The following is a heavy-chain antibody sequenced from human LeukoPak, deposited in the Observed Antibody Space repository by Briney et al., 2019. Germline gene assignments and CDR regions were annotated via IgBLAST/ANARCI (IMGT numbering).Heavy chain of an antibody. CDR1: GYTFTNYA. CDR2: HNAANGRT. CDR3: VRGRDRSAWLFDY. D-gene: IGHD3-22*01. J-gene: IGHJ4*02. Sequence: ASVKVSCKASGYTFTNYAMHWVRQTPGQRLEWLGWHNAANGRTEHSQDLQGGVTITRDTSASTAYMELSSLRSEDMAVYYCVRGRDRSAWLFDYWGQGTLVTVSS. V-gene: IGHV1-3*02.